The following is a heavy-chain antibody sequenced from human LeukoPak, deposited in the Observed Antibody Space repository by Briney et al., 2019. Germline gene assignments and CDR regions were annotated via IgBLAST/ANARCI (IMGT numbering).Heavy chain of an antibody. J-gene: IGHJ4*02. D-gene: IGHD6-13*01. Sequence: GGSLRLSCAASAFTFSTHTMNWFRQGPGEGLEWVSSISSSSYYIHYADSVKGRFTISRDNAKNSLFLQMNRLRAEDTAMYYCARVTGGSSWYGAADYWGQGTLVTVSS. V-gene: IGHV3-21*01. CDR1: AFTFSTHT. CDR2: ISSSSYYI. CDR3: ARVTGGSSWYGAADY.